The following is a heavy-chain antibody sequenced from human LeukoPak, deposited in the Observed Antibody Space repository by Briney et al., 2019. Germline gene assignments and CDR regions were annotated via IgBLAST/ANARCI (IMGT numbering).Heavy chain of an antibody. J-gene: IGHJ6*02. CDR3: ARDRIMVRGVILYYYGMDV. V-gene: IGHV3-33*01. Sequence: GRSLRLSCAASGFTFSSYGMPWVRQAPGKGLEWVAVIWYDGSNKYYADSVKGRVTISRDNAKNTLYLQMNSLRAEDTAVYYCARDRIMVRGVILYYYGMDVWGQGTTVTVSS. CDR1: GFTFSSYG. D-gene: IGHD3-10*01. CDR2: IWYDGSNK.